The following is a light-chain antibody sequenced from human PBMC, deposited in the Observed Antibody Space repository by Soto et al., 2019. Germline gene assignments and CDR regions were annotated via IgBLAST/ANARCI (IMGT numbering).Light chain of an antibody. V-gene: IGLV2-14*01. CDR2: DVS. J-gene: IGLJ1*01. CDR3: TSYTSSSPYV. Sequence: QSAVTQPASVAGSPGQSITISCTGTSSDVGGYNYVSWYQQYPGKAPKLMIYDVSNRPSGVSNRFSGSKSGNTAPLTISGLHAEVEPDYYCTSYTSSSPYVFGTGTKLTVL. CDR1: SSDVGGYNY.